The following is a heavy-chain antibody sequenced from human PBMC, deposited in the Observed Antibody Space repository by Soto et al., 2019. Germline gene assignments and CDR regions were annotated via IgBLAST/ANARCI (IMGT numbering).Heavy chain of an antibody. Sequence: VGSLRLSCAASGFTFSSYEMNWVRQAPGKGLEWVSYISSSGSTIYYADSVKGRFTISRDNAKNSLYLQMNSLRAEDTAVYYCARDGTTGRYKDYWGQGTLVTVSS. CDR3: ARDGTTGRYKDY. CDR2: ISSSGSTI. D-gene: IGHD1-1*01. J-gene: IGHJ4*02. V-gene: IGHV3-48*03. CDR1: GFTFSSYE.